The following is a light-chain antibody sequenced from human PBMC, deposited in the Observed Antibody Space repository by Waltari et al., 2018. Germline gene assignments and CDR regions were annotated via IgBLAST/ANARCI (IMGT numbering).Light chain of an antibody. CDR1: SSDIGTYKY. Sequence: QSALTQPASVSGSPGQPITISCTGTSSDIGTYKYVSWYPQLPGKAPKMMIYEVTKRPSGVSYRFSGSKSGNTASLTISGLRAEDEADYYCSSHANTYNFAHVVFGGGTKLTVL. CDR3: SSHANTYNFAHVV. CDR2: EVT. J-gene: IGLJ2*01. V-gene: IGLV2-23*02.